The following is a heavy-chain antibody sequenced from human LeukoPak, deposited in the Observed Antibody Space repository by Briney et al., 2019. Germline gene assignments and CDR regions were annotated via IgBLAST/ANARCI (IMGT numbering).Heavy chain of an antibody. D-gene: IGHD1-26*01. Sequence: GSLILSCAASGFAFNGYSMNWVRPAPGKGLEWVSSISSSSSYIYYADSVKGRFTISRDNAKNSLYLQMNSLPVEDTAVYFCSKDFGPWGVGATPHYWGQGTLVTVSS. CDR3: SKDFGPWGVGATPHY. CDR1: GFAFNGYS. J-gene: IGHJ4*02. CDR2: ISSSSSYI. V-gene: IGHV3-21*01.